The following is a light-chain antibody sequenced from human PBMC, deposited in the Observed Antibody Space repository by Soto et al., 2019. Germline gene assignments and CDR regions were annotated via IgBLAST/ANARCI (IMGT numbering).Light chain of an antibody. CDR3: QQYNSYSQA. Sequence: DIQMTQSPSTLSSSFGDRVTITCRAGQSISSWLAWYQQNPGKAPKLLIYKASSLESGVPSRFSGSGSGTEFTLTISSLQPDDFATYYCQQYNSYSQAFGQGTKVDI. V-gene: IGKV1-5*03. CDR1: QSISSW. J-gene: IGKJ1*01. CDR2: KAS.